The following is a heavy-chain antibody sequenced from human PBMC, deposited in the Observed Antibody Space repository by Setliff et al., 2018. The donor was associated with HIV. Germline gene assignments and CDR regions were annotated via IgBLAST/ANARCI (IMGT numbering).Heavy chain of an antibody. CDR1: GGSFSGYY. CDR3: ARHSTGWYSTDF. Sequence: SETLSLTCAVYGGSFSGYYWKWVRQPPGMGLEWIGEIDHSGTFNCNPSLKSRVTMSVDTSKNQFSLNLSSVTAADTAIYYCARHSTGWYSTDFWGQGTLVTVSS. V-gene: IGHV4-34*01. D-gene: IGHD6-19*01. J-gene: IGHJ4*02. CDR2: IDHSGTF.